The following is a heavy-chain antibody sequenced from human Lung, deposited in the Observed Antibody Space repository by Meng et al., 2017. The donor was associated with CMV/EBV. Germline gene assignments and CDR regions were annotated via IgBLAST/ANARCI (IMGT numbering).Heavy chain of an antibody. CDR3: ARTLGSYYDY. V-gene: IGHV1-69*10. Sequence: KVSCKASGGTLSSYALSWVRQAPGQGLEWMGDIIPILGIVNYAQKFRGRVTITADRATGTAYMELSSLRSEDTAVYYCARTLGSYYDYWGQGTLVTVS. CDR2: IIPILGIV. CDR1: GGTLSSYA. D-gene: IGHD1-26*01. J-gene: IGHJ4*02.